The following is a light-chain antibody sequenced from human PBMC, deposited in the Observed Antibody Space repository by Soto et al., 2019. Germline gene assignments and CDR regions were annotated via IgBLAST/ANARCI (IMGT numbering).Light chain of an antibody. J-gene: IGKJ2*01. CDR2: DAS. CDR3: QQYESYPYS. Sequence: LSTVSASVGDRVTITCRASQSISSSLAWYQQKPGKAPKVLIYDASSLDSGVPSRFSGSGYGTEFTLTVSSLQPGDFATYSCQQYESYPYSFGQGTKVDIK. V-gene: IGKV1-5*01. CDR1: QSISSS.